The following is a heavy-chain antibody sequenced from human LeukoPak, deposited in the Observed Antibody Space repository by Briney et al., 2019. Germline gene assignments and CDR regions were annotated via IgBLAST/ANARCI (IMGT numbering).Heavy chain of an antibody. J-gene: IGHJ4*02. Sequence: GGSLRLSCAASGFTFSSYSMNLVRQASGKGLEWVSSISSGSTYIYYADSVKGRFTISRDSAKNSLYLQMNSLRAEDTAVYYCARMGYSGYGDYFDYWGQGTLVTVSS. D-gene: IGHD5-12*01. CDR3: ARMGYSGYGDYFDY. V-gene: IGHV3-21*01. CDR2: ISSGSTYI. CDR1: GFTFSSYS.